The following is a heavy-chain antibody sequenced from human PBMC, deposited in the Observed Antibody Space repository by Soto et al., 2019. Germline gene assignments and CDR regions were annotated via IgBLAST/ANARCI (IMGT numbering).Heavy chain of an antibody. CDR2: IYYRGNA. V-gene: IGHV4-39*01. CDR1: DNSINSDKYY. D-gene: IGHD3-16*01. CDR3: VRLGGLATISYYFGF. J-gene: IGHJ4*02. Sequence: SETLSLTCSVSDNSINSDKYYWGWIRQPPGKGLEWIGSIYYRGNAYYNPSLQTRVTISLDKSRSQFSLKLNSVTAADSAVYFCVRLGGLATISYYFGFWGTGALVTVFS.